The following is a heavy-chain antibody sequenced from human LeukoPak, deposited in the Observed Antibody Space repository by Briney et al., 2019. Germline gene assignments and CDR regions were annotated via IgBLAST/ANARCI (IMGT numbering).Heavy chain of an antibody. CDR1: GGSASSGTYY. CDR3: TRSTNLEAFDI. Sequence: PSETLSLTCTVSGGSASSGTYYWSWIRQPPGKGLEWIGHIYYSGSTNYNPSLKSRVTVSVDTSKNQCSLKLSSVTTADTAVYYCTRSTNLEAFDIWGQGTMVTVSS. D-gene: IGHD2-8*01. J-gene: IGHJ3*02. CDR2: IYYSGST. V-gene: IGHV4-61*01.